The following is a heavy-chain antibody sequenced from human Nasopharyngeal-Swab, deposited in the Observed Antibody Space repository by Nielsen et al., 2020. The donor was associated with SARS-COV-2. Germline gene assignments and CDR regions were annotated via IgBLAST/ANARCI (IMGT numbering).Heavy chain of an antibody. CDR2: IIPIFGTA. J-gene: IGHJ4*02. CDR1: GGTFSSYA. D-gene: IGHD5-18*01. CDR3: ARDGSGYSYGYAHDY. Sequence: VKVSCKASGGTFSSYAISWVRQAPGQGLEWMGGIIPIFGTANYAQKFQGRVTITADESTSTAYMELSSLRSEDTAVYYCARDGSGYSYGYAHDYWGQGTLVTVSS. V-gene: IGHV1-69*13.